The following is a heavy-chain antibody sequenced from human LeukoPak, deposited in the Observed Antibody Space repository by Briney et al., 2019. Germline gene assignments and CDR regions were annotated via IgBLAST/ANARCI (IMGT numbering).Heavy chain of an antibody. V-gene: IGHV4-4*02. CDR1: GGFISSSNW. J-gene: IGHJ4*02. D-gene: IGHD6-13*01. CDR2: IYHSGST. Sequence: SETLSLTCTVSGGFISSSNWWSWVRQPPGKGLEWIGEIYHSGSTNYSPSFKRRVTISVDKSNNRFSLKLSSVTAADTAVYYCAQLGNDYWGQGTLVTVSS. CDR3: AQLGNDY.